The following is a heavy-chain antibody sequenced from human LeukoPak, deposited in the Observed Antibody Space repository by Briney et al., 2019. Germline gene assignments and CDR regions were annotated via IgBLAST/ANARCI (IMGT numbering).Heavy chain of an antibody. CDR1: GGSISSYY. J-gene: IGHJ6*03. D-gene: IGHD4-17*01. Sequence: SETLSLTCTVSGGSISSYYWSWIRQPAGKGLEWIGRIYTSGSTNYNPSLKSRVTMSVDTSKNQFSLKLSSVTAADTAVYYCARNSDYESYYYYYMDVWGKRTTVTVSS. CDR3: ARNSDYESYYYYYMDV. V-gene: IGHV4-4*07. CDR2: IYTSGST.